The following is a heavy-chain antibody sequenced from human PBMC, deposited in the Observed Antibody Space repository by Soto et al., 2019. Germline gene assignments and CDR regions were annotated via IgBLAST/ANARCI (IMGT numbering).Heavy chain of an antibody. V-gene: IGHV1-18*04. D-gene: IGHD3-3*01. CDR2: ISAYNGNT. CDR3: ARIFWSGYYTGIYYYYGMDV. Sequence: ASVKVSCKASGYTFTSDGISWVRQAPGQGLEWMGWISAYNGNTNYAQKLQGRVTMTTDTSTSTAYMELRSLRSDDTAVYYCARIFWSGYYTGIYYYYGMDVWGQGTTVTVSS. CDR1: GYTFTSDG. J-gene: IGHJ6*02.